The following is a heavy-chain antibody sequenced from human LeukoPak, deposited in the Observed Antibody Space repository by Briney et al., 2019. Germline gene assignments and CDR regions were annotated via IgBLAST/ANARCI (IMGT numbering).Heavy chain of an antibody. CDR2: IYYSGST. J-gene: IGHJ3*02. CDR3: ARHSPEAPYCSSTSCYIFDI. V-gene: IGHV4-39*01. CDR1: GGSISSSSYY. D-gene: IGHD2-2*02. Sequence: SETLSLTCTVSGGSISSSSYYWGWIRQPPGKGLGWIGSIYYSGSTYYNPSLKSRVTISVDTSKNQFSLKLSSVTAADTAVYYCARHSPEAPYCSSTSCYIFDIWGQGTMVTVSS.